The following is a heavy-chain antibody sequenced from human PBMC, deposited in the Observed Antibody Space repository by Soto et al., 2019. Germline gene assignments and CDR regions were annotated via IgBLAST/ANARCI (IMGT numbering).Heavy chain of an antibody. Sequence: GGSLRLSCAASGFTFSSYAMHWVRQAPGKGLEWVAVISYDGSNKYYADSVKGRFTISRDNSKNTLYLQMNSLRAEDTAVYYCARVQYSSSPGPVDYWGQGTLVTVSS. D-gene: IGHD6-6*01. V-gene: IGHV3-30-3*01. CDR3: ARVQYSSSPGPVDY. CDR2: ISYDGSNK. CDR1: GFTFSSYA. J-gene: IGHJ4*02.